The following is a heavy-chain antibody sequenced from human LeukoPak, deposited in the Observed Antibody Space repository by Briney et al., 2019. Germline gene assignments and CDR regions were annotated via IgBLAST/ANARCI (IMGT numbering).Heavy chain of an antibody. D-gene: IGHD3-10*01. CDR3: ASFPYYYGSGSYYKDSDY. CDR1: GGSISSYY. Sequence: PSETLSLTCTVSGGSISSYYWSWIRQPPGKGLEWIGEINHSGSTNYNPSLKSRVTISVDTSKNQFSLKLSSVTAADTAVYYCASFPYYYGSGSYYKDSDYWGQGTLVTVSS. CDR2: INHSGST. J-gene: IGHJ4*02. V-gene: IGHV4-34*01.